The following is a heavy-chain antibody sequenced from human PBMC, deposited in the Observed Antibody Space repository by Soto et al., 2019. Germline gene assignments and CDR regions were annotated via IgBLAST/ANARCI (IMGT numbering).Heavy chain of an antibody. D-gene: IGHD6-13*01. CDR3: TRRGSSSQDGY. CDR1: GFTFSGSA. Sequence: VGSLRLSCAASGFTFSGSAMHWVRQASGKGLEWVGRIRSKANSYATSYAASVKGRFTISRDDSKNTAYLQMNSLKTEDTAVYYCTRRGSSSQDGYWGQGTLVTVSS. V-gene: IGHV3-73*01. J-gene: IGHJ4*02. CDR2: IRSKANSYAT.